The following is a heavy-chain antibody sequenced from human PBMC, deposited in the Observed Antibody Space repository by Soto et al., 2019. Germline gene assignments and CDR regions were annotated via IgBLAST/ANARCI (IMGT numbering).Heavy chain of an antibody. CDR3: AKDIRGYSYGLGY. Sequence: EVQLVESGGGLVQPGRSLRLSCAASGFTFDDYAMHWVRQAPGKGLEWVSGISWNSGSIGYADSVKGRFTISRDNAKNSLYLQMNSLSAEDTALYYCAKDIRGYSYGLGYWGQGTLVTVSS. D-gene: IGHD5-18*01. V-gene: IGHV3-9*01. CDR2: ISWNSGSI. J-gene: IGHJ4*02. CDR1: GFTFDDYA.